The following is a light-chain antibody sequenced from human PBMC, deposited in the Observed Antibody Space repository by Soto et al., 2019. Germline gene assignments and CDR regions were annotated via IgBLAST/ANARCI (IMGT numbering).Light chain of an antibody. V-gene: IGKV1-5*03. Sequence: DIQMTQSPSTLSASAGDRVTMTCRASQNIGRWLAWFQQKSGRAPKLLIYEASTLKSGVPSRFRASEFETEFNLTISSLQRDDFATYYCQQYNSFPWTFGQGTKVEIK. CDR2: EAS. CDR1: QNIGRW. J-gene: IGKJ1*01. CDR3: QQYNSFPWT.